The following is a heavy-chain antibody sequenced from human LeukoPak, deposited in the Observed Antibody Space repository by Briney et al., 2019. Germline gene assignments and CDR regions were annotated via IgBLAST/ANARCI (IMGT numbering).Heavy chain of an antibody. J-gene: IGHJ4*02. D-gene: IGHD6-13*01. CDR1: GYSISSGYY. CDR2: IYHSGST. Sequence: PSETLSLTCTVSGYSISSGYYWGWIRQPPGKGLEWIGSIYHSGSTYYNPSLKSRVTISVDTSKNQFSLKLSSVTAADTAVYYCARDGGLYRAAAGIGEYFDYWGQGTLVTVSS. CDR3: ARDGGLYRAAAGIGEYFDY. V-gene: IGHV4-38-2*02.